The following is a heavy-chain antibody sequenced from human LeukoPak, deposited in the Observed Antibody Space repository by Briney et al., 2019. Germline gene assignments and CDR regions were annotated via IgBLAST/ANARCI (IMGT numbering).Heavy chain of an antibody. Sequence: GASVKVSCKASGYTFTSYDINWVRQATGQGLEWMGWMNPNSGNTGYAQKFQGRVTMTRNTSISTAYMELSSLRSEDTAVYYCARGPRRDGYNYFFLDWGQGTLVTVSS. CDR1: GYTFTSYD. CDR3: ARGPRRDGYNYFFLD. D-gene: IGHD5-24*01. J-gene: IGHJ4*02. CDR2: MNPNSGNT. V-gene: IGHV1-8*01.